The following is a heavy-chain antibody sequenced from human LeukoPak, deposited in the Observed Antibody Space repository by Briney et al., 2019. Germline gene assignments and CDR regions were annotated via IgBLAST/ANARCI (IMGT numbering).Heavy chain of an antibody. D-gene: IGHD5-18*01. CDR1: GYTFTSYY. CDR2: INPSDGKT. CDR3: AREIGPRQLHLWGSAFDY. V-gene: IGHV1-46*01. J-gene: IGHJ4*02. Sequence: ASVKVSCKASGYTFTSYYMHWVRQAPGQGLEWMGIINPSDGKTSYAQKFQGRVTMTRDTSTSTVYMELSSLRSEDTAVYYYAREIGPRQLHLWGSAFDYWGQGTLVTVSS.